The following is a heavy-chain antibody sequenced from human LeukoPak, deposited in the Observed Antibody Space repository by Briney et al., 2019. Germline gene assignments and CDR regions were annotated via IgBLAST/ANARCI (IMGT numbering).Heavy chain of an antibody. Sequence: SETLSLTCAVYGGSFSGYYWSWIRQPPGKGLEWIGEINHSGSTNYNPSLKSRVTISVDTSKNQFSLKLSSVTAADTAVYYCARDGAVAGTETAGAFDIWGQGTMVTVSS. CDR3: ARDGAVAGTETAGAFDI. V-gene: IGHV4-34*01. CDR1: GGSFSGYY. CDR2: INHSGST. J-gene: IGHJ3*02. D-gene: IGHD6-19*01.